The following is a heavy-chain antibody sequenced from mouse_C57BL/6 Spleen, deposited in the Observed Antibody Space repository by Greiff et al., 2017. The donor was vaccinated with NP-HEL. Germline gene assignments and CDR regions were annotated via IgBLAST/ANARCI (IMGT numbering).Heavy chain of an antibody. J-gene: IGHJ2*01. CDR3: ARPLFTTGNYFDY. CDR1: GFTFSSYG. Sequence: EVQLQESGGDLVKPGGSLKLSCAASGFTFSSYGMSWVRQTPDKRLEWVATISSGGSYTYYPDSVKGRFTISRDNAKNTLYLQMSSLKSEDTAMYYCARPLFTTGNYFDYWGQGTTLTVSS. V-gene: IGHV5-6*01. CDR2: ISSGGSYT.